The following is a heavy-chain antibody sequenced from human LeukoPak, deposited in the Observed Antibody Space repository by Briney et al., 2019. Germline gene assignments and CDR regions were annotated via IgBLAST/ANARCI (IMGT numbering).Heavy chain of an antibody. CDR2: ITTTNTI. J-gene: IGHJ4*02. CDR1: GFTFSVYE. Sequence: GGSLRLSCAASGFTFSVYEMNWVRQAPGKGLEWVSHITTTNTIYYADSVKGRFTISRDNAKGSLYLQMNSLRVEDTALYYCARDPTTGPQLDYWGQGTLVTVSA. V-gene: IGHV3-48*03. D-gene: IGHD1-1*01. CDR3: ARDPTTGPQLDY.